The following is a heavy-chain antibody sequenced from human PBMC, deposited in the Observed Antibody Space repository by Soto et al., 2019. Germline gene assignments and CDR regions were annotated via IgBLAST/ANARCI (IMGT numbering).Heavy chain of an antibody. CDR1: GGSISSYY. J-gene: IGHJ3*02. CDR2: IYYSGST. Sequence: SETLSLTCTVSGGSISSYYWSWIRQPPGKGLEWIGYIYYSGSTNYNPSLKSRVTISVDTSKNQFSLKLSSVTAADTAVYYCASSMLLRYPGSAFDIWGQGTMVTVSS. CDR3: ASSMLLRYPGSAFDI. D-gene: IGHD1-26*01. V-gene: IGHV4-59*08.